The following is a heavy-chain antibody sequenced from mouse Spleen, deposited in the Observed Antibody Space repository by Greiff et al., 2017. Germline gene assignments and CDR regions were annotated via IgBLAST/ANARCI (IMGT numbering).Heavy chain of an antibody. Sequence: QVQLKQSGPGLVAPSQSLSITCTVSGFSLTSYAISWVRQPPGKGLEWLGAICTGGGKNYNSALKSRLSISKGNSESQVFLKMNSLQTDDTARFYCAREGNYEDWFAYWGQGTLVTVSA. D-gene: IGHD2-1*01. CDR2: ICTGGGK. CDR1: GFSLTSYA. CDR3: AREGNYEDWFAY. J-gene: IGHJ3*01. V-gene: IGHV2-9-1*01.